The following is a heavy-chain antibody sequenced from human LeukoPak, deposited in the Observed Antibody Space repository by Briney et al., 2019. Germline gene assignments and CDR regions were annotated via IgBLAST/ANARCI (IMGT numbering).Heavy chain of an antibody. CDR3: ARAGYSSGWYIGY. Sequence: PSETLSLTCAVYGGPFSGYYWSWIRQPPGKGLEWIGEINHSGSTNYNPSLKSRVTISVDTSKNQFSLKLSSVTAADTAVYYCARAGYSSGWYIGYWGQGTLVTVSS. J-gene: IGHJ4*02. D-gene: IGHD6-19*01. CDR1: GGPFSGYY. V-gene: IGHV4-34*01. CDR2: INHSGST.